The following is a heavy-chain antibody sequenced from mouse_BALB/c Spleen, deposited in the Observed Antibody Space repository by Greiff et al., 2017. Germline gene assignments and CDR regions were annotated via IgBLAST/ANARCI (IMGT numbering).Heavy chain of an antibody. Sequence: VQLKESGPELVKPGASVKVSCKASGYAFTSYNMYWVKQSHGKSLEWIGYIDPYNGGTSYNQKFKGKATLTVDKSSSTAYMHLNSLTSEDSAVYYCARAVYGYDLYYFDYWGQGTTLTVSS. D-gene: IGHD2-2*01. CDR1: GYAFTSYN. V-gene: IGHV1S135*01. J-gene: IGHJ2*01. CDR2: IDPYNGGT. CDR3: ARAVYGYDLYYFDY.